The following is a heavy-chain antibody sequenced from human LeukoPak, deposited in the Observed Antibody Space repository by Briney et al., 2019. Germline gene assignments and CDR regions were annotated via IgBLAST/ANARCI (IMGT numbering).Heavy chain of an antibody. Sequence: GGSLRLSCAASGSTFSSYSMNWVRQAPGKGLEWVSYISSSSSSTIYYADSVKGRFTISRDNAKNSLYLQMNSLRAEDTAVYYCAREPLFYDFWSGYYDYWGQGTLVTVSS. CDR2: ISSSSSSTI. V-gene: IGHV3-48*01. CDR3: AREPLFYDFWSGYYDY. CDR1: GSTFSSYS. D-gene: IGHD3-3*01. J-gene: IGHJ4*02.